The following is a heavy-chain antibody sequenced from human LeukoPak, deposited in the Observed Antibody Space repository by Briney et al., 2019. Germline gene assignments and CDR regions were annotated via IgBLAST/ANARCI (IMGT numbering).Heavy chain of an antibody. Sequence: PGGSLRLSCAASGFTFSSYWMHWVRQAPGKGLVWVSRINTDGSRTSYADSVKGRFTISRDNAKNTLYLQMNSLRAEDTAVYYCAGVLGVRDLAYFDYWGHGTLVTVSS. CDR1: GFTFSSYW. V-gene: IGHV3-74*01. CDR3: AGVLGVRDLAYFDY. D-gene: IGHD3-10*01. J-gene: IGHJ4*01. CDR2: INTDGSRT.